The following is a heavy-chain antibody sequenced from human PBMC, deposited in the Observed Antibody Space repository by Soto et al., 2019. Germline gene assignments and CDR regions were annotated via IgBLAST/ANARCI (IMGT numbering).Heavy chain of an antibody. CDR3: ARELVPSTVDFYYYYIDF. CDR2: IEHSGSS. Sequence: QVQLQESGPGLVKPSQTLSLTCTVSGGFISSGDYYWNWIRQLPGKGLEWIGYIEHSGSSFYNPSLKGRVALALDTSKNQFSLKLNSATASDTAVYYCARELVPSTVDFYYYYIDFWGKGTTVTVSS. V-gene: IGHV4-31*03. CDR1: GGFISSGDYY. D-gene: IGHD2-2*01. J-gene: IGHJ6*03.